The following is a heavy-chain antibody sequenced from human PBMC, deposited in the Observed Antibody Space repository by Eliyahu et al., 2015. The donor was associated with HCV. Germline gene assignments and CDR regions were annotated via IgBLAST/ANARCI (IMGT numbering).Heavy chain of an antibody. CDR3: ARILGGPDIDY. CDR2: IDWDDEK. CDR1: GFSLSTSGMR. Sequence: QVTLKESGPALVKPTQTLTLTCTFSGFSLSTSGMRVNWIRQPPGKALEWLARIDWDDEKFYRPIPKNPLTISKDTSKNQVVLTMTNMHPEDTATYYCARILGGPDIDYWGRGTLVTVSS. J-gene: IGHJ4*02. V-gene: IGHV2-70*04.